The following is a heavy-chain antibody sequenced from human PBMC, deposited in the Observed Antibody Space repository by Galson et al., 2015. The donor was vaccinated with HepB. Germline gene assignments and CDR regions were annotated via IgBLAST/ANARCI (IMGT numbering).Heavy chain of an antibody. Sequence: SLRLSCAASGFTVNSNYMSWVRQAPGKGLEWVSIIYSGGSTHYADSVKGRFNVSRDNSRNTLYLQMNSLRAEDTAVYYCARATSGRFSFGNAFDVWGQGTMVTVSS. J-gene: IGHJ3*01. V-gene: IGHV3-66*01. CDR3: ARATSGRFSFGNAFDV. CDR1: GFTVNSNY. D-gene: IGHD3-3*01. CDR2: IYSGGST.